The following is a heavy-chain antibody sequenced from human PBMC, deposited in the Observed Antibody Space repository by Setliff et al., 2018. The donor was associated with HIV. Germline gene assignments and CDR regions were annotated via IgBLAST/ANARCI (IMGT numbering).Heavy chain of an antibody. D-gene: IGHD3-10*01. CDR2: ISSSGSST. CDR1: GFTFSSYE. J-gene: IGHJ5*01. Sequence: PGGSLRLSCAASGFTFSSYEMNWVRQAPGKGLEWVSYISSSGSSTYYADSVKGRFTISRDNGKNSLYLQMNGLRDDDTAVYHCARAPRGRAGSHYIANWFDSWGQGTLVTVSS. CDR3: ARAPRGRAGSHYIANWFDS. V-gene: IGHV3-48*03.